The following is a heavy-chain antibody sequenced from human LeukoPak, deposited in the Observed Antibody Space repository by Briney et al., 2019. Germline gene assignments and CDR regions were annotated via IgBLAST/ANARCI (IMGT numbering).Heavy chain of an antibody. D-gene: IGHD6-13*01. CDR3: ARVGRGSSSSWYSVEPEHWFDP. V-gene: IGHV1-2*02. CDR1: GYTFTGHY. J-gene: IGHJ5*02. CDR2: INPNSGGT. Sequence: GASVKVSCKASGYTFTGHYMHWVRQAPGQGLEWMGWINPNSGGTNYAQKFQGRVTMTRDTSISTAYMELSRLRSDDTAVYYCARVGRGSSSSWYSVEPEHWFDPWGQGTLVTVSS.